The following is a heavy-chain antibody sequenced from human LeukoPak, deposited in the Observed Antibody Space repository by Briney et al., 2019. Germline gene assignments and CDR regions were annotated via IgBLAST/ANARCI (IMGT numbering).Heavy chain of an antibody. Sequence: SETLSLTCTVSGGSISSYYWSWIRQPAGKGLEWIGRIYTSGSTNYNPSLKSRVTMSVDTSKNQFSLKLSSVTAADTAVYYCARGTTVTTGDYFDYWGQGTLVTVSS. V-gene: IGHV4-4*07. CDR2: IYTSGST. J-gene: IGHJ4*02. D-gene: IGHD4-17*01. CDR1: GGSISSYY. CDR3: ARGTTVTTGDYFDY.